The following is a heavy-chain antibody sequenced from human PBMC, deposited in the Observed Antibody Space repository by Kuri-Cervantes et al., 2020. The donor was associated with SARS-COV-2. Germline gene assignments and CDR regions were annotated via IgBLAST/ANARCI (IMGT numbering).Heavy chain of an antibody. CDR2: ISAYNGNT. Sequence: ASVKVSCKASGYTFTSYYMHWVRQAPGQGLEWMGWISAYNGNTNYAQKFQGRVTMTRDTSISTAYMELSRLRSDDTAVYYCATPSYYDSSGSYDAFDIWGQGTMVTVSS. CDR1: GYTFTSYY. D-gene: IGHD3-22*01. CDR3: ATPSYYDSSGSYDAFDI. J-gene: IGHJ3*02. V-gene: IGHV1-2*02.